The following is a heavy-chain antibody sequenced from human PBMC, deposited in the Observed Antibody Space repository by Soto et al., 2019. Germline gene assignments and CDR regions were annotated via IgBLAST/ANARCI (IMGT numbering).Heavy chain of an antibody. CDR2: ISAYNGNT. D-gene: IGHD2-15*01. Sequence: QVQLVQSGAEVKKPGASVKVSCQASGYTFTNYGVSWVRQAPGQGLEWMGWISAYNGNTNYVQKLQGRVTMTTETSTRTGYMELRRLRSDDTAVYYCAGGGLGYCSGGSGPQNWFDPWGQGSLVAVSS. CDR3: AGGGLGYCSGGSGPQNWFDP. J-gene: IGHJ5*02. CDR1: GYTFTNYG. V-gene: IGHV1-18*01.